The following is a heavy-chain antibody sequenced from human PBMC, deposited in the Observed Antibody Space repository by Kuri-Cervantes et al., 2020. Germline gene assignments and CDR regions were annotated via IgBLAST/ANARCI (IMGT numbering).Heavy chain of an antibody. CDR1: GDSITNYY. D-gene: IGHD4-11*01. CDR2: IFYSGST. J-gene: IGHJ4*02. CDR3: ARQGDSNYLFDY. V-gene: IGHV4-59*01. Sequence: GSLRLSCTVSGDSITNYYWSWIRQPPGKGLEWIGHIFYSGSTNYNPSLKSRVTISVDTSKNQFSLRLSSVTAADTAVYYCARQGDSNYLFDYWGQGTLVTVSS.